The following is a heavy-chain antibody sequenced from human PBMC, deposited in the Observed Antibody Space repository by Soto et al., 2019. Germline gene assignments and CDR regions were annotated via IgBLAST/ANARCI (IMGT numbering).Heavy chain of an antibody. CDR1: GGSISSYY. CDR2: ISYSGST. CDR3: ARVVYDSSGYGFFDY. J-gene: IGHJ4*02. Sequence: SETLSLTCTVSGGSISSYYWNWIRQSPGKGLEWIGYISYSGSTNYNPSLKSRVTITTDTPKNQFSLKLSSVTAADTAVYYCARVVYDSSGYGFFDYWGQGTLVTVSS. V-gene: IGHV4-59*01. D-gene: IGHD3-22*01.